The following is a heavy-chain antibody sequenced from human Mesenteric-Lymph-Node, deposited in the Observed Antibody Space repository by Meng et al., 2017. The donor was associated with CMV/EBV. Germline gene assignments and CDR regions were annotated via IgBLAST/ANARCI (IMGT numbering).Heavy chain of an antibody. CDR3: ARQVLDIVVIPAAIDF. D-gene: IGHD2-2*01. Sequence: GESLKISCVASGFSFSSHVMNWVRQAPGKGLEWVSGISGSGDTTFYADSVKGRFTISRDNSKNMLYLRMDSLRAEGTAVYYCARQVLDIVVIPAAIDFWGLGTLVTVSS. J-gene: IGHJ4*02. CDR1: GFSFSSHV. CDR2: ISGSGDTT. V-gene: IGHV3-23*01.